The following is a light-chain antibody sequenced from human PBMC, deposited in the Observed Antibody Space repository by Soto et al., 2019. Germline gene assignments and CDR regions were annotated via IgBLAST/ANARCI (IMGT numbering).Light chain of an antibody. J-gene: IGLJ2*01. CDR2: SGN. V-gene: IGLV1-44*01. CDR3: SSYTNSGTVI. CDR1: SSDIGSNT. Sequence: QSVLTQPPSASGTPGQRVTISCSGSSSDIGSNTVNWYQQLPGTAPKLLIYSGNLRPSGVPDRFSGSKSGTSASLAIRGLRSEDEADYYCSSYTNSGTVIFAGGTQLTVL.